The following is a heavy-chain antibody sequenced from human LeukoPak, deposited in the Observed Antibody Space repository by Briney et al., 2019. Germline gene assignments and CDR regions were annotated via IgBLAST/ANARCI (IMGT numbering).Heavy chain of an antibody. J-gene: IGHJ2*01. CDR2: ISGSGFST. D-gene: IGHD2-2*01. V-gene: IGHV3-23*01. Sequence: GGSLRLSCAASGFTFSGFAMTWVRQAPGKGLEWVSTISGSGFSTYYADSVKGRFTISRDNSKNTLYLQMNSLRAEDTAVYYCARGGSYCSSTRCYDTLGYFDLWGRGTLVTVSS. CDR3: ARGGSYCSSTRCYDTLGYFDL. CDR1: GFTFSGFA.